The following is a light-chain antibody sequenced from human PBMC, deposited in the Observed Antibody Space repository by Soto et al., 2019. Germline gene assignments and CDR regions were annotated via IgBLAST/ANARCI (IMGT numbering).Light chain of an antibody. CDR2: DAS. CDR3: QQRGNWPKT. Sequence: EIVLTQSPATLSLSPGERATLSCRASQSVSSFLAWYQQKPGQAPRLLIYDASHRATGIPARFSGSGSGTDFTLTISSLEPEDFAVYYCQQRGNWPKTFGQGTKVDIK. CDR1: QSVSSF. V-gene: IGKV3-11*01. J-gene: IGKJ1*01.